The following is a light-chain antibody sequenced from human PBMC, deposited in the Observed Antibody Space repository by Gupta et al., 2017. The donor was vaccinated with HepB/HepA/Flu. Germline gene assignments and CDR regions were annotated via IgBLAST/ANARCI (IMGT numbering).Light chain of an antibody. CDR2: LVS. V-gene: IGKV2-30*01. J-gene: IGKJ3*01. CDR3: MQGTHWHFS. Sequence: VEVTQSLSSLPVILGQPDSISCKSTQSLVYSDGSTYLNWSHQRPGQSPSRLIYLVSIRDSGVPDRFSGSGSDTDFTLKISRVEAEDFGIYYCMQGTHWHFSFGPGTRVEI. CDR1: QSLVYSDGSTY.